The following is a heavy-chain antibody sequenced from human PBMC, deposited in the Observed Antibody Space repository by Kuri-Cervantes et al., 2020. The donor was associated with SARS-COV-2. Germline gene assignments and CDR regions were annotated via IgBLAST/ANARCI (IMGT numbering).Heavy chain of an antibody. J-gene: IGHJ4*02. D-gene: IGHD6-19*01. CDR2: ISSSSSYI. V-gene: IGHV3-21*01. Sequence: GGSLRLSCAASGFTFSSYSMNWVRQAPGKGLEWVSSISSSSSYIYYADPVKGRFTISRDNAKNSLYLQMNSLRAEDTAVYYCARLIAVAGTTWGQGTLVTVSS. CDR1: GFTFSSYS. CDR3: ARLIAVAGTT.